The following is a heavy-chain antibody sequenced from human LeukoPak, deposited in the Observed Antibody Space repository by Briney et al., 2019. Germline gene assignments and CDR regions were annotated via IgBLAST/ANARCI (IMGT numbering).Heavy chain of an antibody. CDR1: GFTVNNYY. CDR2: LYSGGMT. Sequence: GGSLRLSSAASGFTVNNYYMTWVRQAPGKGLECVSILYSGGMTYYADSVKGRFTISTDTSKNTVNLQMNSLRAEDTAIYYCARMFGGNYYGYYFDYWGQGSMLTVSS. J-gene: IGHJ4*02. CDR3: ARMFGGNYYGYYFDY. D-gene: IGHD1-26*01. V-gene: IGHV3-53*01.